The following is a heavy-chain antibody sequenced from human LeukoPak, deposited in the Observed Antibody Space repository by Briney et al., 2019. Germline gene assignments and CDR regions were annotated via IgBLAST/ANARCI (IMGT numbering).Heavy chain of an antibody. CDR2: ISSSSSYI. CDR3: ATIPGYSSGWYGGYNY. J-gene: IGHJ4*02. Sequence: PGGSLRLSCAASGFTFSSYSMNWVCQAPGKGLEWVSSISSSSSYIYYADSVKGRFTISRDNAKNSLYLQMNSLRDEDTAVYYCATIPGYSSGWYGGYNYWGQGTLVTVSS. D-gene: IGHD6-19*01. CDR1: GFTFSSYS. V-gene: IGHV3-21*01.